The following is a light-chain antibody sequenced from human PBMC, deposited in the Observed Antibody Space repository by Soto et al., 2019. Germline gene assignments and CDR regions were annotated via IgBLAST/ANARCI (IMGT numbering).Light chain of an antibody. Sequence: DIQMTQAPSSLSPSVGDRVTITCQASQDNNYYLNWYQQKPGKAPKLLIYDASNLETGVPSRFSGSGSGTDFTLTISTLQPEDIATYFCQQYDSLPYTFGQRTKVDFK. J-gene: IGKJ2*01. CDR2: DAS. CDR1: QDNNYY. CDR3: QQYDSLPYT. V-gene: IGKV1-33*01.